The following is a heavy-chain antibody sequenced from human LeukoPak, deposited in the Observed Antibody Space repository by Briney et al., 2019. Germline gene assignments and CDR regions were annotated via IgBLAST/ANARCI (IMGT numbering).Heavy chain of an antibody. D-gene: IGHD6-19*01. J-gene: IGHJ4*02. V-gene: IGHV3-30*03. CDR3: AGWYRDSDFDY. Sequence: GGSLSLSCAASGFTFSSYGMHWVRQAPGKGLEWVAVISYDGSNKYYADSVKGRFTISRDNSKNTLYLQMNSLRAEDTAVCYCAGWYRDSDFDYWGQGTLVTVSS. CDR2: ISYDGSNK. CDR1: GFTFSSYG.